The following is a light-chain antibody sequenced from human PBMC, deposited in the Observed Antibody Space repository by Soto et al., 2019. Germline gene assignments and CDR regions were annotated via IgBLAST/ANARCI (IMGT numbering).Light chain of an antibody. CDR3: CSYGGSFYV. V-gene: IGLV2-11*01. J-gene: IGLJ1*01. CDR2: DVS. CDR1: SSDVGAYNF. Sequence: QSALTQPRSVSGSPGQSVTISCTGTSSDVGAYNFVSWYQQHPGKAPKLVIFDVSQRPSGVPDRFSGSKSGGTASLTISGLQPEDEADYYCCSYGGSFYVIGTGTKLTVL.